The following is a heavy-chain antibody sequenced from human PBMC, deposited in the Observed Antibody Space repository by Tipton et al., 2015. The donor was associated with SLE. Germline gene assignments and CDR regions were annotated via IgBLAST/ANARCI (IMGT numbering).Heavy chain of an antibody. V-gene: IGHV3-53*05. CDR1: GFTFDDYA. CDR3: ARGGSPNPNYGMDV. J-gene: IGHJ6*02. Sequence: SLRLSCVASGFTFDDYAMHWVRQTPGKGLEWVSVIYVGGTTYHADSVKGRFSISRDNSKNTLFLEMNILRPDDTAVYYCARGGSPNPNYGMDVWGQGTTVTVSS. D-gene: IGHD3-10*01. CDR2: IYVGGTT.